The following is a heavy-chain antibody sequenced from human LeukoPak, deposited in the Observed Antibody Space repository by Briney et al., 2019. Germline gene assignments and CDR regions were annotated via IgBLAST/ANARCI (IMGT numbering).Heavy chain of an antibody. V-gene: IGHV3-15*01. CDR3: TSGGHYFDP. Sequence: GGSLRLSCAAAGFTSSNAWMSWVRQAPGKGLEWVGRIKSKTDGGITDYAAPLKGRFTISRDDSKNTLYLQMNSLKTEDTAVYYCTSGGHYFDPWGQGTLVTVSS. D-gene: IGHD1-26*01. CDR2: IKSKTDGGIT. J-gene: IGHJ5*02. CDR1: GFTSSNAW.